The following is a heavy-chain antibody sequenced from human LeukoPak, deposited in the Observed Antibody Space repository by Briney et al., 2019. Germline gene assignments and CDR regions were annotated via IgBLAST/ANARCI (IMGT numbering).Heavy chain of an antibody. J-gene: IGHJ6*03. CDR2: ISYDGSNK. CDR1: GFTFSSYA. Sequence: GGSLRLSCAASGFTFSSYAMHWVRQAPGKGLEWVAVISYDGSNKYYADSVKGRFTISRDNSKNTLYLQMNSLRAEDTAVYYCARETGIAAASYYYYFYMDVWGKGTTVTISS. V-gene: IGHV3-30*04. D-gene: IGHD6-13*01. CDR3: ARETGIAAASYYYYFYMDV.